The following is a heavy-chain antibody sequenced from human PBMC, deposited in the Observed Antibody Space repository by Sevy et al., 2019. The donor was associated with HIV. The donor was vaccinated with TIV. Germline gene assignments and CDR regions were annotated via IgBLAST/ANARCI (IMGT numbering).Heavy chain of an antibody. CDR2: ISGDSSHK. CDR1: GFTFSSYN. V-gene: IGHV3-21*01. CDR3: ARDLSIVVPAALAY. Sequence: GGSLRFSCAASGFTFSSYNMNWVRQAPGKGLEWVSSISGDSSHKNYADSVRGRFTISRDNAKNSLFLQINSLRAEDTALYYCARDLSIVVPAALAYWGPGTQVTVSS. J-gene: IGHJ4*02. D-gene: IGHD2-2*01.